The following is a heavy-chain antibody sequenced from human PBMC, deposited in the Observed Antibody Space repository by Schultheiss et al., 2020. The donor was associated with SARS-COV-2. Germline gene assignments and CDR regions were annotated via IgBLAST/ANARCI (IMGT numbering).Heavy chain of an antibody. V-gene: IGHV4-59*08. Sequence: SETLSLTCTVSGGSISSYYWSWIRQPPGKGLEWIGYIYYSGSTNYNPSLKSRVTISVDTSKNQFSLKLSSVTAADTAVYYCARHSSSSLWDAFDIWGQGTMVTVSS. CDR1: GGSISSYY. J-gene: IGHJ3*02. CDR2: IYYSGST. CDR3: ARHSSSSLWDAFDI. D-gene: IGHD6-6*01.